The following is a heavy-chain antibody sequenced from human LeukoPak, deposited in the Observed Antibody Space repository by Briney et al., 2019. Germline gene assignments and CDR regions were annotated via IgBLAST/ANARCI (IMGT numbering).Heavy chain of an antibody. D-gene: IGHD2-2*01. CDR1: GFTFSSYW. V-gene: IGHV3-7*01. J-gene: IGHJ6*03. CDR2: IKQDGSEK. Sequence: GGSLRLSCAASGFTFSSYWMTWVRQAPGKGLEWVANIKQDGSEKYYVDSVKGRFTISRDNAKNSLYLQMNSLRAEDTAVYYCAREKEGYCSRTSCYLDYYYYYMDVWGKGTTVTISS. CDR3: AREKEGYCSRTSCYLDYYYYYMDV.